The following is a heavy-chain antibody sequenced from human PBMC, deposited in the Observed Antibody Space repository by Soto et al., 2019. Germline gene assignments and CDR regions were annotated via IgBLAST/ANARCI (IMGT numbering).Heavy chain of an antibody. CDR1: GGTFSSYA. J-gene: IGHJ5*02. V-gene: IGHV1-69*13. CDR3: ANDLFFDYIWGSYRYTPRTWLDA. D-gene: IGHD3-16*02. CDR2: IIPIFGTA. Sequence: ASVKVSCKASGGTFSSYAISWVRQAPGQGLEWMGGIIPIFGTANYAQKFQGRVTITADESTSTAYMELSSLRSEDTAVYYCANDLFFDYIWGSYRYTPRTWLDAWGQGTLVTVSS.